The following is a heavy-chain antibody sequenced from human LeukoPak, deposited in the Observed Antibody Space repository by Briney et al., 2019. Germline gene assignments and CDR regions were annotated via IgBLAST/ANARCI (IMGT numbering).Heavy chain of an antibody. CDR3: ARHVASYDFDY. CDR1: GGSISSYY. J-gene: IGHJ4*02. CDR2: IYNSGST. D-gene: IGHD2-21*01. V-gene: IGHV4-59*08. Sequence: PSETLSLTCTVSGGSISSYYWSWIRQPPGKGLEWIGSIYNSGSTYYNPSLKSRVTVSVDRTKNQFSLKLNSVTAADTAVYYCARHVASYDFDYWGQGTLVTVSS.